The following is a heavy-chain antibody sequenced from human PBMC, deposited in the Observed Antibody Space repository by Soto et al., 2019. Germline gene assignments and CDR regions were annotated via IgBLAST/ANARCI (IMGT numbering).Heavy chain of an antibody. D-gene: IGHD3-22*01. Sequence: EVQLVESGGGLVQPGGSLRLSCVASGLTFSKYWMHWVRQAPGKGLVWVSHISSDGSSTNYADSVKGRFTISRDNAKSTLYLQMNSLRVEDTAVYYCLYDLDYWGQGTRVTVSS. CDR3: LYDLDY. CDR2: ISSDGSST. J-gene: IGHJ4*02. CDR1: GLTFSKYW. V-gene: IGHV3-74*01.